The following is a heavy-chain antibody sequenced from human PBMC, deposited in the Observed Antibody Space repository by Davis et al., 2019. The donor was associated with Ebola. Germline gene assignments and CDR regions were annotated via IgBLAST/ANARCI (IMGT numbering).Heavy chain of an antibody. D-gene: IGHD3-16*01. CDR3: ARKAAYFYSFDY. V-gene: IGHV1-46*01. Sequence: AASVKVSCKASGGTFSSYAISWVRQAPGQGLEWMGIINPSGGSTSYAQKFQGRVTMTRDTSTTTVYMELSSLRSEVTAVYYCARKAAYFYSFDYWGQGTLVTVSS. CDR2: INPSGGST. J-gene: IGHJ4*02. CDR1: GGTFSSYA.